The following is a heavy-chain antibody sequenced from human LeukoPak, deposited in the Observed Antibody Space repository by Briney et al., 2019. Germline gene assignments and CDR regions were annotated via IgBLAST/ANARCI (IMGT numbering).Heavy chain of an antibody. CDR3: ASHTRGYSYGYYYYGMDV. CDR1: GGSISSYY. D-gene: IGHD5-18*01. Sequence: RPSETLSLTCTVSGGSISSYYWIWIRQPPGKGLEWIGYIYYSGSTNYNPSLKSRVTISVDTSKNQFSLKLSSVTAADTAVYYCASHTRGYSYGYYYYGMDVWGQGTTVTVSS. J-gene: IGHJ6*02. V-gene: IGHV4-59*08. CDR2: IYYSGST.